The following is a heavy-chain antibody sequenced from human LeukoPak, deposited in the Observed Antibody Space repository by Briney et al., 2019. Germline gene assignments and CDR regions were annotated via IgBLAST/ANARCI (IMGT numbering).Heavy chain of an antibody. J-gene: IGHJ3*02. V-gene: IGHV3-21*01. CDR2: ISSSSSYI. CDR1: GFTFSSYS. CDR3: ARDGYSSGWFQHVDAFDI. D-gene: IGHD6-19*01. Sequence: GGSLRLSCAASGFTFSSYSMNWVRQAPGKGVEWVSSISSSSSYIYYADSVKGRFTISRDNAKNSLYLQMNSVRAEDTAVYYCARDGYSSGWFQHVDAFDIWGQGTMVTVSS.